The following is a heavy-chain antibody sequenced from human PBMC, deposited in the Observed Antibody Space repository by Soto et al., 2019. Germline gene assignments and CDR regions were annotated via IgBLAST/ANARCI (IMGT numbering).Heavy chain of an antibody. D-gene: IGHD3-22*01. J-gene: IGHJ4*02. Sequence: EVQLLESGGGLVQPGGSLRLSCAASGFTFSAYAMTWVRQAPGKGLQWVATITNSGDTTYYADSVKGQFIISRDNSKDTMFLQMNSLRAEDTAIYYCAKTAGDSGYYYVDYWGQGTLVDVSS. CDR3: AKTAGDSGYYYVDY. CDR1: GFTFSAYA. V-gene: IGHV3-23*01. CDR2: ITNSGDTT.